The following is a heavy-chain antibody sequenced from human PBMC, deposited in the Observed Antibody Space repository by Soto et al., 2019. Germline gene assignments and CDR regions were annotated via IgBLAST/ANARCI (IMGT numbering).Heavy chain of an antibody. D-gene: IGHD6-13*01. J-gene: IGHJ4*02. V-gene: IGHV4-4*02. CDR2: IYHSGST. Sequence: ASETLSLTCAVSGGSISSSNWWSWVRQPPGKGLEWIGEIYHSGSTNYNPSLKSRVTISVDKSKNQFSLKLSSVTAADTAVYYCASKAAAGGYFDYWGQGTLVTVSS. CDR1: GGSISSSNW. CDR3: ASKAAAGGYFDY.